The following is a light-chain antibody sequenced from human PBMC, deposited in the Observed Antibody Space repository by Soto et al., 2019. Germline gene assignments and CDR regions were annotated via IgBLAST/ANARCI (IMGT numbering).Light chain of an antibody. V-gene: IGKV3-20*01. Sequence: QSPCHVAMTQAERATRSCRASHRDGSSFLAWHQQKPGQAPRLVIHSVSSRAAGIPDWFSVSGSGRDFTLRISRLVPQDFGVHYCQLYGNTSPITFGRGTRLE. CDR1: HRDGSSF. CDR3: QLYGNTSPIT. J-gene: IGKJ2*01. CDR2: SVS.